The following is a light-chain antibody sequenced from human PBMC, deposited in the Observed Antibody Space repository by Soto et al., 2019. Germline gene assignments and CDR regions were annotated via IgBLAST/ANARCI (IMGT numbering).Light chain of an antibody. Sequence: ALSLKKEGGAPFPCRASQRINTYLAWYQQKPGHAPRLLIYDASKRATGIPARFSGSGSGTNFTLTIICLQAEDVAPYYCPQRPCLQVPCAQGTRLEIK. CDR1: QRINTY. J-gene: IGKJ5*01. CDR2: DAS. V-gene: IGKV3-11*01. CDR3: PQRPCLQVP.